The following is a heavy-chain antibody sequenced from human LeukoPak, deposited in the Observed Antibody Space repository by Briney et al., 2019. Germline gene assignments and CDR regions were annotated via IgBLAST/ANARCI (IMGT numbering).Heavy chain of an antibody. D-gene: IGHD1-14*01. CDR1: GYTFTTYG. J-gene: IGHJ6*03. V-gene: IGHV1-18*01. CDR3: ARDPATEHYDYYYYMDV. CDR2: ISTYNGDT. Sequence: ASVKVSCKTSGYTFTTYGIIWVRQAPGQGLEWMGWISTYNGDTKYAQKFQGRVSMTTDTSTTTAHVELRSLRSDDTAVYYCARDPATEHYDYYYYMDVWGKGTTVTVSS.